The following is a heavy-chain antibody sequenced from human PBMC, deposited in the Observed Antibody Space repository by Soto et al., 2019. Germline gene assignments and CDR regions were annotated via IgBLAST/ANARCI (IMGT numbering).Heavy chain of an antibody. CDR3: AIGLPGIQLWPYFDY. D-gene: IGHD5-18*01. CDR1: GFTVSSNY. V-gene: IGHV3-66*01. CDR2: IYSGGST. Sequence: PGGSLRLSCAASGFTVSSNYMSWVRQAPGKGLEWVSVIYSGGSTYYADSVKGRFTISRDNSKNTLYLQMNSLRAEDTAVYYCAIGLPGIQLWPYFDYWGQGTLVTVSS. J-gene: IGHJ4*02.